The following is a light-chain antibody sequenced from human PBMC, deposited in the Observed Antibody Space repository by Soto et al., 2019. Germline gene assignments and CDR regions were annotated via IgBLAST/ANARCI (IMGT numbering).Light chain of an antibody. Sequence: EIVMTQSPATLSVSPGERATLSCRASQSVSSNLAWYQQKPGQTPRLLIYGASTRATDIPVRFSGSGSGTEFTLNISRPPAEEFAIYYCQQYNKWRWTVGQGTEVEIK. J-gene: IGKJ1*01. CDR2: GAS. CDR3: QQYNKWRWT. CDR1: QSVSSN. V-gene: IGKV3-15*01.